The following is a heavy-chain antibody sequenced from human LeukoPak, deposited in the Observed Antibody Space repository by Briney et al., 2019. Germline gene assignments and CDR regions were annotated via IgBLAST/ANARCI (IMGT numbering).Heavy chain of an antibody. D-gene: IGHD6-19*01. V-gene: IGHV3-66*01. CDR3: ASKIAVVGKRLAFDI. CDR1: GFTVSSNY. CDR2: IYSGGST. Sequence: GGSLRLSCAASGFTVSSNYMSWVRQAPGKGLEWVSVIYSGGSTYYADSVKGRFTISRDNSKNTLYLQMNSLRAEDTAVYYCASKIAVVGKRLAFDIWGQGTMVTVSS. J-gene: IGHJ3*02.